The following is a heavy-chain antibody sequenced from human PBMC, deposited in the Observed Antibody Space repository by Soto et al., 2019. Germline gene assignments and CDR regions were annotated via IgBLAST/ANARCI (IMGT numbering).Heavy chain of an antibody. Sequence: PGGSLRLSCAASGFTFGGYAMSWVRQAPGKGLEWVSAISGSGGSTYYADSVKGRFTISRDNSKNTLYLQMNSLRAEDTAVYYCAKDPYYYDSSGNNWFDPWGQGTLVTVSS. D-gene: IGHD3-22*01. J-gene: IGHJ5*02. CDR2: ISGSGGST. V-gene: IGHV3-23*01. CDR1: GFTFGGYA. CDR3: AKDPYYYDSSGNNWFDP.